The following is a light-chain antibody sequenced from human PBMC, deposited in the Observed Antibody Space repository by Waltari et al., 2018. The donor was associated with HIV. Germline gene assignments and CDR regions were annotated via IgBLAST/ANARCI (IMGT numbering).Light chain of an antibody. J-gene: IGLJ2*01. Sequence: FWHQQKPGQAPLLLIYKDTERASGIPERFSGSTSGRIVTLTIYDVEPDDEADYYCQSAGGGRTYRFGGGTKLTVL. CDR2: KDT. V-gene: IGLV3-25*03. CDR3: QSAGGGRTYR.